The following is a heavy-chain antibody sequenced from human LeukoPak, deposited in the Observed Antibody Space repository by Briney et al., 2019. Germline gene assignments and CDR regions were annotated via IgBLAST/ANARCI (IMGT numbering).Heavy chain of an antibody. Sequence: GRSLRLSCAASGFTFSSYAMHWVRQAPGKGLEWVAVISYDGSNKYYADSVKGRFTISRDNSKNTLYLQMNSLRAEDTAVYYCARVHSSGWYSDYWGQGTLVTVSS. CDR2: ISYDGSNK. V-gene: IGHV3-30*14. CDR3: ARVHSSGWYSDY. D-gene: IGHD6-19*01. J-gene: IGHJ4*02. CDR1: GFTFSSYA.